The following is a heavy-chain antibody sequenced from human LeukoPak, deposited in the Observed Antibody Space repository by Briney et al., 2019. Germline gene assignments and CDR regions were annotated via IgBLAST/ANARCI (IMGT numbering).Heavy chain of an antibody. D-gene: IGHD1-26*01. CDR3: ASVLKVGATLGGLGY. J-gene: IGHJ4*02. CDR1: GGSINSGTYY. CDR2: IYYSGST. Sequence: SETLSLTCTVSGGSINSGTYYWSWIRQPPGKGLEWIGYIYYSGSTNYNPSLKSRVTISVDTSKNQFSLKLSSVTAADTAVYYCASVLKVGATLGGLGYWGQGTLVTVSS. V-gene: IGHV4-61*01.